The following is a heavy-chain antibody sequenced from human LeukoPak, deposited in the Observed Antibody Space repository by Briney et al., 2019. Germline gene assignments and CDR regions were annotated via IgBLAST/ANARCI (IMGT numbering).Heavy chain of an antibody. CDR2: IYYTGST. V-gene: IGHV4-59*01. CDR1: GGSISSYY. Sequence: SETLSLTCTVSGGSISSYYWSWIRQPPGKGLEWIGYIYYTGSTDYRPSLKSRVTISVDTSENQFSLKLSSVTAADTAVYYCARMGAIGGASANPDYWGQGTLVTVSS. CDR3: ARMGAIGGASANPDY. D-gene: IGHD2-21*01. J-gene: IGHJ4*02.